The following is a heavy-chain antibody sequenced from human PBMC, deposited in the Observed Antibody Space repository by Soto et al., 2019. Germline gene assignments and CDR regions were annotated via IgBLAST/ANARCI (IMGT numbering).Heavy chain of an antibody. V-gene: IGHV1-69*06. D-gene: IGHD6-19*01. CDR1: GDTFSSYA. J-gene: IGHJ4*02. CDR2: IIPIFNTP. CDR3: ARATIGVPDPMTF. Sequence: QVQLVQSGAEVKKPGSSVKVSCKAAGDTFSSYAFSWVRLAPGQGLAWMGGIIPIFNTPSYAHKFQGRVAITADKSTSTAYIELRNLTSDDTAVYYCARATIGVPDPMTFWCQGTLVTVSS.